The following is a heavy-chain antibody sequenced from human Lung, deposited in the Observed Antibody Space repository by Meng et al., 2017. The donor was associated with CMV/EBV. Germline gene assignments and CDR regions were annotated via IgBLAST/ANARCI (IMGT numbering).Heavy chain of an antibody. D-gene: IGHD6-19*01. CDR2: ININTGNP. V-gene: IGHV7-4-1*01. J-gene: IGHJ4*02. CDR1: GYTFTSSS. CDR3: ARGNGWRFDY. Sequence: QVQLGQSGSELKKTGDSVKVSCQAAGYTFTSSSMNWVRHAPGQGLEWMGWININTGNPTYAQGFTGRFVFSLDTSVSTAYLQIDSLKADDTAVYYCARGNGWRFDYWGQGTLVTVSS.